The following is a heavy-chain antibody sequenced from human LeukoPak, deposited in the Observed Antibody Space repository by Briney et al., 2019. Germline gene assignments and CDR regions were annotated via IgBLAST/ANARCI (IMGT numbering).Heavy chain of an antibody. J-gene: IGHJ3*02. CDR2: ISAYNGNT. Sequence: ASVKVSCKASGYTFTGYYMHWVRQAPGQGLEWMGWISAYNGNTNYAQKLQGRVTMTTDTSTNTAYMELRSLRSDDTAVYYCAVVVPAAMVGDDAFDIWGQGTMVTVSS. CDR1: GYTFTGYY. CDR3: AVVVPAAMVGDDAFDI. D-gene: IGHD2-2*01. V-gene: IGHV1-18*04.